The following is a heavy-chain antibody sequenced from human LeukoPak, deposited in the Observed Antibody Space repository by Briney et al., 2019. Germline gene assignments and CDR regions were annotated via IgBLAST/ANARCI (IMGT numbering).Heavy chain of an antibody. D-gene: IGHD1-26*01. V-gene: IGHV3-23*01. CDR2: IRASGGST. CDR3: AKALLGATRGIDY. Sequence: GGSLRLSCAASGFTFSSSAMSWVRQAPGKGLEWVSAIRASGGSTYYADSVKGRFTISRDNSKNTLYLQLNSLRAEDTAVYYCAKALLGATRGIDYWGQGTLVTVSS. J-gene: IGHJ4*02. CDR1: GFTFSSSA.